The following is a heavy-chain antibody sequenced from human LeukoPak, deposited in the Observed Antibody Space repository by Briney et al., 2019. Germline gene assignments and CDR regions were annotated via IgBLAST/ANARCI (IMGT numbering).Heavy chain of an antibody. D-gene: IGHD3-22*01. CDR3: ASQEHPRGYYYDSSGYADY. V-gene: IGHV4-39*01. J-gene: IGHJ4*02. Sequence: PSETLSLTCGVSGGSISSSGYYWGWIRQPPGKGLEWIGSIYYSGSTYYNPSLKSRVTISVDTSKNQFSLKLSSVTAADTAVYYCASQEHPRGYYYDSSGYADYWGQGTLVTVSS. CDR1: GGSISSSGYY. CDR2: IYYSGST.